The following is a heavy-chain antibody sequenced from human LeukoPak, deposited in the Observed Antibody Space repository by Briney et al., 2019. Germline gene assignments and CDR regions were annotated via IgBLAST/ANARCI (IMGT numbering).Heavy chain of an antibody. J-gene: IGHJ4*02. CDR2: IYYSGST. V-gene: IGHV4-59*01. Sequence: PSETLSLTCTVSSGSISSYYWSWIRQPPGKGLEWIGYIYYSGSTNYNPSLKSRVTISVDTSKNQFSPKLSSVTAADTAVYYCARGEGWLANDYWGQGTLVTVSS. D-gene: IGHD5-24*01. CDR1: SGSISSYY. CDR3: ARGEGWLANDY.